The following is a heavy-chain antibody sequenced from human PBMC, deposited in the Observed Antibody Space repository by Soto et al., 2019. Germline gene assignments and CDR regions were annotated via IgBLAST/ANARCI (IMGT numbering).Heavy chain of an antibody. CDR3: ARRLAAAGLNAFDI. D-gene: IGHD6-13*01. CDR2: IYYSGST. CDR1: GGSISSSSYY. J-gene: IGHJ3*02. Sequence: PSETLSLTCTVSGGSISSSSYYWGWIRQPPGKGLEWIGSIYYSGSTYYNPSLKSRVTISVDTSKNQFSLKLSSVTAADTAVYYCARRLAAAGLNAFDIWGQGTMVTVSS. V-gene: IGHV4-39*01.